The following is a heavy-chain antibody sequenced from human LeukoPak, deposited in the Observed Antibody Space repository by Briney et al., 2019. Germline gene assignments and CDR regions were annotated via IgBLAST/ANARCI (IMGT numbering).Heavy chain of an antibody. D-gene: IGHD1-14*01. CDR1: GYTFTSYY. Sequence: ASVKVSFKASGYTFTSYYMHWVRQAPGQGLEWMGIINPSGGSTSYAQKFQGRVTMTRDTSTSTVYMELSSLRSEDTAVYYCARDLLPEDFDYWGQGTLVTVSS. CDR3: ARDLLPEDFDY. V-gene: IGHV1-46*01. J-gene: IGHJ4*02. CDR2: INPSGGST.